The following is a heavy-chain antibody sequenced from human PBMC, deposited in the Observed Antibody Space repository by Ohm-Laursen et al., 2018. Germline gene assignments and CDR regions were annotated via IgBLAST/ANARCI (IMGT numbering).Heavy chain of an antibody. Sequence: SLRLSCAASGSTFSSHGINWVRQAPGKGLEWVSGISGSGDTTYYADSVKGRFTISRDNSRNTLDLQMNSLRVEDTTLYYRARDIDWVAFDYWGQGTLVTVSS. V-gene: IGHV3-23*01. J-gene: IGHJ4*02. CDR3: ARDIDWVAFDY. CDR1: GSTFSSHG. D-gene: IGHD3-9*01. CDR2: ISGSGDTT.